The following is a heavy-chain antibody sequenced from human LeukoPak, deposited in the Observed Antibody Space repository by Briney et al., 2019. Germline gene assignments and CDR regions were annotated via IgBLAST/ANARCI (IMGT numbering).Heavy chain of an antibody. D-gene: IGHD6-19*01. Sequence: GGSLRLSCTASRFTFSIYAMSWVRQAPGKGLEWVSTISGSGDSTYYADSVRGRFTIFRDSSKNMVFLQMNSLSAADTAVYFCAKDCEQGVASASAFDYWGQGTLVTVSS. CDR1: RFTFSIYA. J-gene: IGHJ4*02. CDR2: ISGSGDST. CDR3: AKDCEQGVASASAFDY. V-gene: IGHV3-23*01.